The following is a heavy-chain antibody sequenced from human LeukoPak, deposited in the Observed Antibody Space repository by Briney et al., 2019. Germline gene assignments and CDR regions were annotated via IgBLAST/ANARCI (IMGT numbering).Heavy chain of an antibody. V-gene: IGHV3-53*01. D-gene: IGHD3-10*01. CDR1: GFTVSSNY. CDR2: IYSGGST. J-gene: IGHJ4*02. Sequence: GGSLRLSCAAPGFTVSSNYMSWVRQAPGKGLEWVSVIYSGGSTYYADSVKGRFTISRDNSKNTLYLQMNSLRAEDTAVYYCARAPPPYYYGSGSYQYYFDYRGQGTLVTVSS. CDR3: ARAPPPYYYGSGSYQYYFDY.